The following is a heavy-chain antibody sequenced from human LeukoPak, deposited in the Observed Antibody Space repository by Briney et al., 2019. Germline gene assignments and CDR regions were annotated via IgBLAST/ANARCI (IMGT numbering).Heavy chain of an antibody. J-gene: IGHJ4*02. CDR1: AFVFDSYA. V-gene: IGHV3-23*01. Sequence: GGSLRLSCAASAFVFDSYAMTWVRQAPGKGLEWVSSISGGGGSTYYADSVKGRFTISRDNSKNTLSLQMNSLRDDDTAVCYCAKGLRYSSGWPKFDSWGQGTLVTVSS. CDR2: ISGGGGST. CDR3: AKGLRYSSGWPKFDS. D-gene: IGHD6-19*01.